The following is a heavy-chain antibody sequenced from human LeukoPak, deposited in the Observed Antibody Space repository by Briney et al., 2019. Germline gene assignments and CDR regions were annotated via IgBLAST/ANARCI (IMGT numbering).Heavy chain of an antibody. Sequence: SETLSLTCAVYGGSFSGYYWSWIRQPPGKGLEWIGEVNHSGSTNYNPSLKSRVTISVDTSKNQFSLKLSSVTAADTAVYYCARGPIAAAERLDWGQGTLVTVSS. D-gene: IGHD6-13*01. CDR2: VNHSGST. V-gene: IGHV4-34*01. J-gene: IGHJ4*02. CDR1: GGSFSGYY. CDR3: ARGPIAAAERLD.